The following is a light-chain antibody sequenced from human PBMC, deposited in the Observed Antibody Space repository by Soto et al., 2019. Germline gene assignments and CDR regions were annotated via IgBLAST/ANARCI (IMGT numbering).Light chain of an antibody. Sequence: EIVMTQSPATLSVSPGERATLSCRVSQSVRTHLAWYQQKSGQAPRLLIYGASTRATGIPARFSGSGSGTEFTLTISSLQSEDFAVYYCQHYTKWPLTFGGGSKVEIK. CDR3: QHYTKWPLT. V-gene: IGKV3-15*01. CDR1: QSVRTH. CDR2: GAS. J-gene: IGKJ4*01.